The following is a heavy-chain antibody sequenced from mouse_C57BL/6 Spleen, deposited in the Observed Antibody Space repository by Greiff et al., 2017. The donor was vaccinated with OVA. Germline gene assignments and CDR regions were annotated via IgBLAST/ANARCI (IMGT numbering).Heavy chain of an antibody. D-gene: IGHD1-1*01. V-gene: IGHV1-69*01. CDR1: GYTFTSYW. CDR3: ARHYGSNFDY. J-gene: IGHJ2*01. Sequence: VQLQQPGAELVMPGASVKLSCKASGYTFTSYWMHWVKQRPGQGLEWIGEIDPSDSYTNYNQKFKGKSTLTVDKSSSTAYMQLSSLTSEDAAVYYCARHYGSNFDYWGQGTTLTVSS. CDR2: IDPSDSYT.